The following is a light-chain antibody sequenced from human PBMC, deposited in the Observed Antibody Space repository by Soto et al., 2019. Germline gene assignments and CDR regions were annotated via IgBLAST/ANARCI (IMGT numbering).Light chain of an antibody. CDR3: HQYGSAPQGP. CDR2: GAS. CDR1: QSVSSSY. Sequence: EIVLTQSPGTLSLSPGERATLSCRTSQSVSSSYLAGYQQKPGQARRLLIYGASSRSTGIPDRVSGRGSGTDFTLTISRLEPEDFAVYSCHQYGSAPQGPFGQGTNVDIK. J-gene: IGKJ1*01. V-gene: IGKV3-20*01.